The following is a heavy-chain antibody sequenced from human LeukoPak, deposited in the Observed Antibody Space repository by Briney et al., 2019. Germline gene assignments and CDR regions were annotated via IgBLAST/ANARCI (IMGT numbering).Heavy chain of an antibody. CDR3: ARAPRSSGSWHNWFDP. CDR1: GLYFSSYG. V-gene: IGHV3-33*01. CDR2: IWYDGSNK. D-gene: IGHD6-13*01. Sequence: RSLRLSCAASGLYFSSYGMHWVRQAPGKVLEWVAVIWYDGSNKYYEESVKGRFTISRDNSKNTLYRQMNSLRAEDTAVYYCARAPRSSGSWHNWFDPWGQGTLVTVSS. J-gene: IGHJ5*02.